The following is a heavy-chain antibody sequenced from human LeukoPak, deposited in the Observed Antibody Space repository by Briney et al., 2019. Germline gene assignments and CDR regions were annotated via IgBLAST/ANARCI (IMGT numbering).Heavy chain of an antibody. D-gene: IGHD6-13*01. CDR1: GYTFTSYY. CDR3: ARDERTAAAGTEGYFDY. V-gene: IGHV1-18*04. CDR2: ISPYTFNT. Sequence: ASVKVSCKASGYTFTSYYMHWVRQAPGQGLEWVGWISPYTFNTNPAQKFQDRVTMTTDISASTAYMVLSSLRSDDTAVYYCARDERTAAAGTEGYFDYWGQGTLVTVSS. J-gene: IGHJ4*02.